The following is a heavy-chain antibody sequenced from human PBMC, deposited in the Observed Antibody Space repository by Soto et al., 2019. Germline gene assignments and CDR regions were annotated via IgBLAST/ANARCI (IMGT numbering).Heavy chain of an antibody. Sequence: QVHLQESGPELVKPSETLSLTCRVSGVSLTSHYWTWIRQSPGKGLEWIGYIYYSGSTNYSPSLKSRRTMSIDTPSNQFSLNLSSVTAADTAIYYCARLRDRSGTASIYNGMDVWGPGTMVTVSS. J-gene: IGHJ6*02. CDR3: ARLRDRSGTASIYNGMDV. V-gene: IGHV4-59*11. CDR1: GVSLTSHY. CDR2: IYYSGST. D-gene: IGHD3-22*01.